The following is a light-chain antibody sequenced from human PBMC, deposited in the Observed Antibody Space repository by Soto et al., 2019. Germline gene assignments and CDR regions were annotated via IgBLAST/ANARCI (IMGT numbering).Light chain of an antibody. J-gene: IGKJ4*01. CDR1: QSLLHSNGYNY. CDR2: LGS. CDR3: MQALQSPS. Sequence: DIVMTQSPLSLPVTPGEPASISCRSSQSLLHSNGYNYLDWYLQKPGQSPQLLIYLGSNRVFGVPDRFGGSGSGTDFSLIIRRVEGEDVGVYYCMQALQSPSFGGGTKVEIK. V-gene: IGKV2-28*01.